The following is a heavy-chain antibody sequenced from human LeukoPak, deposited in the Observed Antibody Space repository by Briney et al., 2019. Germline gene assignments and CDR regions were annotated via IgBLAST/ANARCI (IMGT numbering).Heavy chain of an antibody. D-gene: IGHD3-3*02. V-gene: IGHV4-59*11. CDR3: ASFLVVRGPMEYYHYYMDV. CDR2: ISDSGTT. CDR1: GGSISSHY. Sequence: PSETLSLTCSVSGGSISSHYWSWIRQSPGKGLEWIGYISDSGTTTFNPSLKSRVTISRDTSKNQISLRLTSVTAADTAVFYCASFLVVRGPMEYYHYYMDVWGRGTTVIVSS. J-gene: IGHJ6*03.